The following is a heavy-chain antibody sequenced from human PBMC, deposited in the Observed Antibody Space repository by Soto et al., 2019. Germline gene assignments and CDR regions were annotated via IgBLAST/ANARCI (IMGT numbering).Heavy chain of an antibody. CDR3: AKRRATGDYYFDS. CDR2: ISYDGSYI. Sequence: TGGSLRLSCAASGFTFSRYGMHWVRQAPGQGLEWVAGISYDGSYIQYRDSVKGRITISRDNSKNTLYLQMNRLRTEDTGVYYCAKRRATGDYYFDSWGEGTLVTVSS. J-gene: IGHJ4*02. CDR1: GFTFSRYG. D-gene: IGHD1-26*01. V-gene: IGHV3-30*18.